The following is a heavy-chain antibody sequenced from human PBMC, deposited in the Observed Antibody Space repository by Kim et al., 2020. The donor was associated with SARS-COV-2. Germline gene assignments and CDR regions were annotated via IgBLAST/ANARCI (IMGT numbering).Heavy chain of an antibody. V-gene: IGHV1-2*02. D-gene: IGHD3-22*01. CDR2: INRNSGST. Sequence: GQGAEWMGWINRNSGSTNYAEKLQGRVTMTRYTSISTACGELRMLRSDDPAVYYCARDQSDSSGYYYAQYYFDYWGQGTLVTDSS. CDR3: ARDQSDSSGYYYAQYYFDY. J-gene: IGHJ4*02.